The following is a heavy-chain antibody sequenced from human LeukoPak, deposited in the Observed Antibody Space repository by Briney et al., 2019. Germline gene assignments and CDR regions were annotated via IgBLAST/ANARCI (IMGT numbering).Heavy chain of an antibody. Sequence: SETLSLTCTVSGGSISSYYWSWIRQPPGKGLEWIGYIYYSGSTNYNPSLKSRVTISVDTSKNQLSLKLSSVTAADTAVYYCARIAAEYYFDYWGQGTLVTVSS. CDR2: IYYSGST. CDR3: ARIAAEYYFDY. J-gene: IGHJ4*02. CDR1: GGSISSYY. D-gene: IGHD2-21*01. V-gene: IGHV4-59*08.